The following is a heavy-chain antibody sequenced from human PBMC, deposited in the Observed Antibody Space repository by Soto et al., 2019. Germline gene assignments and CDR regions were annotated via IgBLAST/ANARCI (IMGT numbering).Heavy chain of an antibody. D-gene: IGHD3-22*01. J-gene: IGHJ4*02. V-gene: IGHV3-23*01. Sequence: PVGSLRLSCAASGFTFSSYAMSWVRQAPGKGLEWVSATSGSGGSTYYADSVKGRFTISRDNSKNTLYLQMNSLRAEDTAVYYCAKDSTVPYYYDSSGYFPNYWGQGTLVTVSS. CDR3: AKDSTVPYYYDSSGYFPNY. CDR1: GFTFSSYA. CDR2: TSGSGGST.